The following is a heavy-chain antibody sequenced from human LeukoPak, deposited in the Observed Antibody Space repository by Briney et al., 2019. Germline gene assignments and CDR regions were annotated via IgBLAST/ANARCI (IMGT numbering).Heavy chain of an antibody. CDR1: GGTFSSYA. CDR2: IIPIFGTA. CDR3: ASPGKEYQLLYNYFDY. D-gene: IGHD2-2*02. Sequence: PEKVSCKASGGTFSSYAISWVRQAPGQGLEWMGGIIPIFGTANYAQKFQGRVTITADESTSTAYMELSSLRSEDTAVYYCASPGKEYQLLYNYFDYWGQGTLVTVSS. J-gene: IGHJ4*02. V-gene: IGHV1-69*13.